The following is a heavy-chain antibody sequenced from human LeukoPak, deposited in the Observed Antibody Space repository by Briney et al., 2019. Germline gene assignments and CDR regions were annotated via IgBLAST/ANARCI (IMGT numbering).Heavy chain of an antibody. CDR2: IYYSGST. CDR3: ARRGDSYGSQDAFDI. D-gene: IGHD5-18*01. CDR1: GGSISSYY. J-gene: IGHJ3*02. V-gene: IGHV4-59*08. Sequence: SETLSLTCTVSGGSISSYYWSWIRQPPGKGLEWIGYIYYSGSTNYNPSLKSRVTISVDTSKNQFSLKLSSVTAADTAVYYCARRGDSYGSQDAFDIWGQGTMVTVSS.